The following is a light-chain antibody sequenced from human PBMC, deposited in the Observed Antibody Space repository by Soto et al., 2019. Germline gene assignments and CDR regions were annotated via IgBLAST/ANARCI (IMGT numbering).Light chain of an antibody. CDR3: EQGLATPFT. CDR1: RNLLHSNGYYY. Sequence: EIVLTQSPLSLPVTPGEPASISCRSSRNLLHSNGYYYLDWYLQKPGQSPQLLIYLGSNRASGVPARFSGSGSGTDFTLTISRVEAEDVGVYFCEQGLATPFTFGGGTKVEIK. V-gene: IGKV2-28*01. J-gene: IGKJ4*01. CDR2: LGS.